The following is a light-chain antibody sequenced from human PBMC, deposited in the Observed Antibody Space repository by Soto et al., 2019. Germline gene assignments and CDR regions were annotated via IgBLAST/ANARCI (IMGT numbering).Light chain of an antibody. CDR1: QGLNNY. Sequence: DIQLTQSPCFLSASVGDRVTITCRASQGLNNYVAWYQQKPGKAPNLLIYAVSILQSGVPSRFSGSGSGTEFTLTISSLQPEDFATYYCQHLVAYPITFGQGTRLAIK. CDR3: QHLVAYPIT. J-gene: IGKJ5*01. V-gene: IGKV1-9*01. CDR2: AVS.